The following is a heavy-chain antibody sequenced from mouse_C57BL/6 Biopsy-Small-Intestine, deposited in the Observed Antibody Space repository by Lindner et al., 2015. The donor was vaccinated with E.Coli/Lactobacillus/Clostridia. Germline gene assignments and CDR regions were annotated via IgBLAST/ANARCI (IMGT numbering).Heavy chain of an antibody. CDR2: LYTYNGGT. J-gene: IGHJ4*01. V-gene: IGHV1-36*01. CDR1: GFTFTDYY. Sequence: VQLQESGPVLVKPGPSVKISCKASGFTFTDYYIHWVKQSHGRSLEWIGLLYTYNGGTSYSQKFKGKATLTVDTSSSTAYMELNSLTSEDSAVYYCARYYYGSNYAMDCWGQGTSVTVSS. CDR3: ARYYYGSNYAMDC. D-gene: IGHD1-1*01.